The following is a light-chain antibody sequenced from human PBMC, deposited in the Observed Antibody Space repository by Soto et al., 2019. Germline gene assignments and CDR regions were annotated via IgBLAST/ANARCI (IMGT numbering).Light chain of an antibody. V-gene: IGKV3-15*01. J-gene: IGKJ1*01. CDR2: GAS. CDR1: QSISNL. CDR3: QQYENWPPRT. Sequence: EIVMTQSPATLSVSPGERATLSCRASQSISNLLAWYQQKPGQAPRLLIYGASTRATGIPARFSGSGSGTEFTLSISSLQSEDFAVYYCQQYENWPPRTFGHGTKVDIK.